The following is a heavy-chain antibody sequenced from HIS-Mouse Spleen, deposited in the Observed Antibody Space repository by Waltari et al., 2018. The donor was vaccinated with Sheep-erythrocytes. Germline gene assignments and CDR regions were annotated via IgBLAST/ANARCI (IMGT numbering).Heavy chain of an antibody. CDR2: IIPFLGIA. J-gene: IGHJ4*02. V-gene: IGHV1-69*04. D-gene: IGHD1-26*01. CDR3: AQTGATTPHFDY. Sequence: QVQLVQSGAEVKKPGSSVKVSCKASGGTFSSYAISWVRQAPGQGLEWMGRIIPFLGIANYAQKFQGRVTITADKSTSTAYMELSSLRSEDTAVYYCAQTGATTPHFDYWGQGTLVTVSS. CDR1: GGTFSSYA.